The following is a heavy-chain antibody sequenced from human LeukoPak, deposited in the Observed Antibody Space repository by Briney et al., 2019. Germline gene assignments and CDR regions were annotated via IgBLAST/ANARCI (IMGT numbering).Heavy chain of an antibody. V-gene: IGHV3-64D*06. Sequence: GGSLRLSCSASGFTFSSYAMHWVRQAPGKGLEYVSAISSNGGSTYYADSVKGRFTISRDNSKNTLYFQMSSLRAEDTAVYYCVTGMRSGSSRARFDPWGQGTLVTVSS. J-gene: IGHJ5*02. CDR3: VTGMRSGSSRARFDP. D-gene: IGHD1-26*01. CDR2: ISSNGGST. CDR1: GFTFSSYA.